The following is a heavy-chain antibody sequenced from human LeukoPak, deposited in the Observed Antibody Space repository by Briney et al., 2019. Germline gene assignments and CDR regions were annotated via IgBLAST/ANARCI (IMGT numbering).Heavy chain of an antibody. CDR2: INANSGGT. J-gene: IGHJ4*02. D-gene: IGHD5-18*01. Sequence: GASVKVSCKASGYTFTDYYMHWVRQAPGQGLEWMGWINANSGGTNYAQTFQGRVTMPRDTSISTAYMELSSLRSDDTAVYYCARDPSDAIVDFDYWSQGTLVTVSS. CDR1: GYTFTDYY. V-gene: IGHV1-2*02. CDR3: ARDPSDAIVDFDY.